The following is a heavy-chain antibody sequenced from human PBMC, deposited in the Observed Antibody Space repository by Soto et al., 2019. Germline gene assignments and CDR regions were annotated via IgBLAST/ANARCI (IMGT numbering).Heavy chain of an antibody. CDR2: VSHDGTLY. D-gene: IGHD2-8*02. J-gene: IGHJ4*02. V-gene: IGHV3-30*18. CDR1: GFIYSSCA. CDR3: VKDRSDTWSFDN. Sequence: QVQLVESGGGVVQPGRSLRLSCSASGFIYSSCAMHWVRQVPGKGLEWLAVVSHDGTLYPYADSVRGRFTISTDNSRKMLYLEMNSLRPDDTAVYYRVKDRSDTWSFDNWGQGTLVTVSS.